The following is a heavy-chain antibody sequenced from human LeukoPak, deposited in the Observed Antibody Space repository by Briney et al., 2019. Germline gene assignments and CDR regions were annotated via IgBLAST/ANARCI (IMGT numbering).Heavy chain of an antibody. CDR1: GFTFSIYS. CDR2: ISSSSDTM. D-gene: IGHD3-16*01. CDR3: ARDTGDPTYYGYVWGAFDI. J-gene: IGHJ3*02. Sequence: GGSLRLSCAASGFTFSIYSMNWVRQAPGKGLEWVSYISSSSDTMYYADSLKGRFTISRDNAKNSLYLQMNSLRDEDTAVYYCARDTGDPTYYGYVWGAFDIWGQGTMVTVSS. V-gene: IGHV3-48*02.